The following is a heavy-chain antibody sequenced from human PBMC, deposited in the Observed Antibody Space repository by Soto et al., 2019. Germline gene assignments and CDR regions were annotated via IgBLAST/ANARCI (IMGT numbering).Heavy chain of an antibody. D-gene: IGHD1-26*01. CDR3: ARGGEMGPNDY. Sequence: HPGGSLRLSCAASGFSFSDSAMHWVRQASGKGLEWIARIRSKANSYLIAYDESVRGRFIISRDDSKNTAYLQMNDLNTEDTAIYYCARGGEMGPNDYWGQGTPVTVSS. J-gene: IGHJ4*02. V-gene: IGHV3-73*01. CDR2: IRSKANSYLI. CDR1: GFSFSDSA.